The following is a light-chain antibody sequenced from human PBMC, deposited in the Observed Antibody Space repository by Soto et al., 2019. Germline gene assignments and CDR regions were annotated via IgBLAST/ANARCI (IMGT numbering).Light chain of an antibody. Sequence: EIVLTQSPGTLSLSPGERATLSCRASQSVRSGFLAWYQQKPGQAPSLLIYGTSTRATGTPDRFSGSGSGTDFTLSISRLEPEDFAVYSSPNFSPFLPLGPGTRLAI. CDR1: QSVRSGF. CDR2: GTS. V-gene: IGKV3-20*01. CDR3: PNFSPFLP. J-gene: IGKJ5*01.